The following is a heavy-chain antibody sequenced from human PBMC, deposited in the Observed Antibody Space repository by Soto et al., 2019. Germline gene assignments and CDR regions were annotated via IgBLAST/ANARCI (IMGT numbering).Heavy chain of an antibody. Sequence: SETLSPTSPPYGRSFSDYYLSWIRQPPGKGLEWIGEINHSGSTNYNPSLKSRVTISVDTSKNQFSLKLSSVTAADTAVYYCASDRKAYGMDVWGQGTTVT. CDR2: INHSGST. V-gene: IGHV4-34*01. CDR1: GRSFSDYY. CDR3: ASDRKAYGMDV. J-gene: IGHJ6*02.